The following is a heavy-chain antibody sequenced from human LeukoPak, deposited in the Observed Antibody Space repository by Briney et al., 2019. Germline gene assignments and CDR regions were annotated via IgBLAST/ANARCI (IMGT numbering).Heavy chain of an antibody. CDR1: GFTFDDYA. D-gene: IGHD3-22*01. CDR3: AKGPFFYYDSSGYNYFDY. V-gene: IGHV3-9*01. Sequence: PGGSLRLSCAASGFTFDDYAMHWVRQAPGKGLEWVSGITWNSDNIEYADSVKGRFTISRDNAQNSLYLQMNSLRAEDTAVYYCAKGPFFYYDSSGYNYFDYWGQGTLVTVSS. CDR2: ITWNSDNI. J-gene: IGHJ4*02.